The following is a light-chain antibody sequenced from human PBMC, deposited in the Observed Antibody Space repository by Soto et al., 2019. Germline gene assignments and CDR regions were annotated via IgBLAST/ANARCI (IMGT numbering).Light chain of an antibody. Sequence: QSALTQPASVSGSPGQSITISCTGTSSDVGGYNYVSWYQQHPGKAPKLMIYEVSNRPSGVSNRFSGSKPGNTASLTISGLQAEDEADYYCQSYDSSLRVYVVFGGGTQLTVL. CDR1: SSDVGGYNY. CDR2: EVS. CDR3: QSYDSSLRVYVV. V-gene: IGLV2-14*01. J-gene: IGLJ2*01.